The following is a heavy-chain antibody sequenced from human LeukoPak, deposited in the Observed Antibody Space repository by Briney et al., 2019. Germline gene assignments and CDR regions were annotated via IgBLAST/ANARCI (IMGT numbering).Heavy chain of an antibody. V-gene: IGHV4-30-2*01. CDR2: IYHSGST. D-gene: IGHD3-10*01. CDR1: GGSISSGGYS. CDR3: ARVALMVRGFWYFDY. Sequence: SETLSLTCAVSGGSISSGGYSWSWIRQPPGKGLEWIGYIYHSGSTYYNPSLKSRVTISVDRSKNQFSLKLSSVTAADTAVYYCARVALMVRGFWYFDYWGQGTLVTVSS. J-gene: IGHJ4*02.